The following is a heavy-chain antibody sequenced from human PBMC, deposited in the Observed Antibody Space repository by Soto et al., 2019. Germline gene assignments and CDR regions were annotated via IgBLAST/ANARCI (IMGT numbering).Heavy chain of an antibody. V-gene: IGHV1-18*01. CDR1: GYTFTSYG. D-gene: IGHD2-21*01. CDR3: ARARFYCGGGIYYAGYNYYNGDV. Sequence: ASVKVSCKASGYTFTSYGISWVRQAPGQGLEWMGWISAYNGNTNYAQKLQGRVTMTTDTSTSTAYMELRSLRSDDTAVYYCARARFYCGGGIYYAGYNYYNGDVGGKGPRATFSS. J-gene: IGHJ6*03. CDR2: ISAYNGNT.